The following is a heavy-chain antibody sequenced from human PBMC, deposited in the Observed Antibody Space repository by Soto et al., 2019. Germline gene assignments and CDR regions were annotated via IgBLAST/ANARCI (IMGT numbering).Heavy chain of an antibody. D-gene: IGHD6-19*01. CDR3: ARVSQQWPLKWFDP. CDR1: GFTFSDYY. V-gene: IGHV3-11*06. J-gene: IGHJ5*02. CDR2: ISSSSSYT. Sequence: SLRLSCAASGFTFSDYYMGWIRQAPGKGLEWVSYISSSSSYTNYADSVKGRFTISRDNAKNSLYLQMNSLRAEDTAVYYCARVSQQWPLKWFDPWGQRTLVTVSS.